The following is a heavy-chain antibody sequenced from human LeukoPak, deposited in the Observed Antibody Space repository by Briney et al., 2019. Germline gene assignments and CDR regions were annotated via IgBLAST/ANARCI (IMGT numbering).Heavy chain of an antibody. Sequence: ASVKVSCKASGYTFTSYDINWVRQATGQGLKCMGWMNPNSGNTGYAQKFQGRVTMTRNTSISTAYMELSSLRSEDTAVYYCARVFPATYYYGSGSPNWFDPWGQGTLVTVSS. V-gene: IGHV1-8*01. CDR2: MNPNSGNT. CDR1: GYTFTSYD. J-gene: IGHJ5*02. D-gene: IGHD3-10*01. CDR3: ARVFPATYYYGSGSPNWFDP.